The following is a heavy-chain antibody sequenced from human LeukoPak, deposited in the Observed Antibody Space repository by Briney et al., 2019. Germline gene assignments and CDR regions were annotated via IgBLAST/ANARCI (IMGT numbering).Heavy chain of an antibody. CDR3: ARGVLATILDY. J-gene: IGHJ4*02. Sequence: SETLSLTCTVSGGSISSGGYYWSWIRQPPGKGLEWIGEINHSGSTNYNPSLKSRVTISVDTSKNQFSLKLSSVTAADTAVYYCARGVLATILDYWGQGTLVTVSS. CDR1: GGSISSGGYY. D-gene: IGHD5-12*01. V-gene: IGHV4-39*07. CDR2: INHSGST.